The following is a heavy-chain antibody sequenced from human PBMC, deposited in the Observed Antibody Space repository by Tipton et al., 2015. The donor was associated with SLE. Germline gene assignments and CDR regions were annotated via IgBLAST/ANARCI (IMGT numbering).Heavy chain of an antibody. CDR3: ATVCGHCSGIYCCACFDL. D-gene: IGHD1-26*01. CDR2: ISDSGSA. CDR1: GASISRYY. V-gene: IGHV4-59*12. Sequence: TLSLTCTVSGASISRYYWSWIRQSPDKGLEWIGYISDSGSARYNPSLKSRVTMSTDTSKNSFSLSLTSVTAADTAVYYCATVCGHCSGIYCCACFDLWGRGTLVTVSS. J-gene: IGHJ4*01.